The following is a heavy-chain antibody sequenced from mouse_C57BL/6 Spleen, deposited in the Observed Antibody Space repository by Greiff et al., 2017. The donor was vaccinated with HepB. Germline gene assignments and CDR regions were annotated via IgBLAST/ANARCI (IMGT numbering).Heavy chain of an antibody. Sequence: VQLQQSGAELVRPGASVKLSCTASGFNIKDDYMHWVKQRPEQGLEWIGWIDPENGDTEYASKFQGKATITADTSSNTAYLQLSSLTSEDTAVYYCTTDSGSCWGQGTTLTVSS. CDR1: GFNIKDDY. CDR2: IDPENGDT. J-gene: IGHJ2*01. V-gene: IGHV14-4*01. CDR3: TTDSGSC.